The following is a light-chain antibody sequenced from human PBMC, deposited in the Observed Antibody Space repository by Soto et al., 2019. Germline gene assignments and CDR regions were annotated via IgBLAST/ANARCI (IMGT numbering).Light chain of an antibody. Sequence: QSALTQPASVSGSPGQSITISCTGTSSDVGGYNYVSWYQQHPGKAPKLMIYEVSNRPSGVSDCFSGSKSGNTASLIISGLLAEDEADYYCSSFTASATGVFGGGTQLTVL. J-gene: IGLJ3*02. V-gene: IGLV2-14*01. CDR1: SSDVGGYNY. CDR3: SSFTASATGV. CDR2: EVS.